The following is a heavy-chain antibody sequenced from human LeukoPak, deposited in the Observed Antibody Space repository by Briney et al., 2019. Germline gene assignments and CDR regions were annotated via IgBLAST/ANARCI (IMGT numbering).Heavy chain of an antibody. CDR3: ARANYGALFFDY. CDR2: IYYSGST. J-gene: IGHJ4*02. V-gene: IGHV4-59*01. D-gene: IGHD4-17*01. CDR1: GGSISSYY. Sequence: SETLSLTCTVSGGSISSYYWSWIRQPPGKGLEWIGYIYYSGSTNYNPSLKSRVTISVDTSKNQFSLKLSSVTAADTAVYYCARANYGALFFDYWGQGALVTVSS.